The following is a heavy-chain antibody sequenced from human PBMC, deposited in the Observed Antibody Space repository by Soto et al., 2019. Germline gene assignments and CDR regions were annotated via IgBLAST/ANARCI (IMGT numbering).Heavy chain of an antibody. D-gene: IGHD3-10*01. J-gene: IGHJ6*02. CDR1: GGTFSRYA. CDR3: ARDLDYYGSGSHYYYGMGV. CDR2: IVPIYGTR. Sequence: QVQLVQSGAEVKKPGSSVKVSCTASGGTFSRYAFSWVRQAPGQGLEWMGGIVPIYGTRGFAQKFQGRLTITADEPKRTAYMELSSLRSEDTAVYYCARDLDYYGSGSHYYYGMGVGGQGTTVTVSS. V-gene: IGHV1-69*01.